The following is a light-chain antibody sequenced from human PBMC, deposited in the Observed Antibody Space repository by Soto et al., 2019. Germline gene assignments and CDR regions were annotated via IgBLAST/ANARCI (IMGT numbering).Light chain of an antibody. J-gene: IGKJ4*01. CDR3: QQRSNRPLT. Sequence: EIVLTQSPATLPLSPGERATLSCRASQSVSSYLAWYQQKPGQAPRLLMYDASNWATDIPARFSGSGSGTHFTVTISNLQPEDFAVYHFQQRSNRPLTSVGGNKVEIK. V-gene: IGKV3-11*01. CDR1: QSVSSY. CDR2: DAS.